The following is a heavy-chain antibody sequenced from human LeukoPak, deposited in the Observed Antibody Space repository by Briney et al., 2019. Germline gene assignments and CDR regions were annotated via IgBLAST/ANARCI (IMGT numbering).Heavy chain of an antibody. V-gene: IGHV4-34*01. CDR2: INHSGST. CDR1: GGSFSGYY. CDR3: AINLDYFDY. J-gene: IGHJ4*02. Sequence: SETLSLTCAVYGGSFSGYYWSWIRQPPGKGLEWIGEINHSGSTNYNPSLKSRVTISVDTSKNHFSLKLSSVTAADTAVYYCAINLDYFDYWGQGTLVTVSS.